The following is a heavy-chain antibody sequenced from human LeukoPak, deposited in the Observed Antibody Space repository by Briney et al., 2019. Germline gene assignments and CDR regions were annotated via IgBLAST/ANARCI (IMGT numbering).Heavy chain of an antibody. D-gene: IGHD2-2*02. V-gene: IGHV3-23*01. CDR1: GFTFSSYA. CDR3: AKDSKIPQPPLDY. Sequence: GGSLRLSCAASGFTFSSYAMSWVRQAPGKGLEWVSAISGSGGIIYYVDSVKGRFTISRDNSKNTLYLQMNSLRAEDTAVYYCAKDSKIPQPPLDYWGQGTLVTVSS. J-gene: IGHJ4*02. CDR2: ISGSGGII.